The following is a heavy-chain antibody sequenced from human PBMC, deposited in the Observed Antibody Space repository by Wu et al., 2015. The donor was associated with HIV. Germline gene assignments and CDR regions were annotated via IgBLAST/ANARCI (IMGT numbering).Heavy chain of an antibody. V-gene: IGHV4-59*01. J-gene: IGHJ3*01. D-gene: IGHD5-12*01. Sequence: QVQLQESGPGLVKPSETLSLICSVSGGSISGYFWTWIRQPPGKGLEWIGYIYHSGTNYNPSLKSRVTMSLDTSKNQFSLKLSSVTAADTALYYCARDSTTIAFDFWGQGTMVTVSS. CDR2: IYHSGT. CDR1: GGSISGYF. CDR3: ARDSTTIAFDF.